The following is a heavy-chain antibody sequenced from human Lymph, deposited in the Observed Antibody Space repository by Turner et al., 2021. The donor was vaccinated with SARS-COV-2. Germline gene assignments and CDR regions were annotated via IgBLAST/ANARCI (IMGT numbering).Heavy chain of an antibody. V-gene: IGHV3-66*01. J-gene: IGHJ5*02. Sequence: EVQLVESGGGLVQPGGSLRLSCAASGFTVSSNYMTWVRQAPGKGLEWVSLIYPGGSTYYADSVKGRFTISRDNSKNTLYLQMNSRRAEDTAVYYCARVYGDYVPWGQGTLVTVSS. D-gene: IGHD4-17*01. CDR3: ARVYGDYVP. CDR2: IYPGGST. CDR1: GFTVSSNY.